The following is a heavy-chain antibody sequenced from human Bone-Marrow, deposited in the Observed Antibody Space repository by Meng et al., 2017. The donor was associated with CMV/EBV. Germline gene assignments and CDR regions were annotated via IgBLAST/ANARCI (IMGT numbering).Heavy chain of an antibody. V-gene: IGHV4-59*08. CDR3: ARHVAAAGNFDY. CDR2: IYYSGST. D-gene: IGHD6-13*01. Sequence: SETLSLTCTVSGGSISSYYWSWIRQPPGKGLEWIGYIYYSGSTNYNPSLKSRVTISVDTSKNQFSLKLSSVTAADTAVYYCARHVAAAGNFDYWGQGTLVTVSS. J-gene: IGHJ4*02. CDR1: GGSISSYY.